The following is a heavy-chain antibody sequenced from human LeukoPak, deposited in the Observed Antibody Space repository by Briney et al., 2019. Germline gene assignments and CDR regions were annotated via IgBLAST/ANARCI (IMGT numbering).Heavy chain of an antibody. V-gene: IGHV3-23*01. CDR2: VSTTGGNT. D-gene: IGHD3-16*02. CDR3: ANYFGEYVWGSYRYLDY. J-gene: IGHJ4*02. Sequence: PGGSLRLSCAASGFTFAYFGMNWVRQAPGKGLEWVSAVSTTGGNTYYADSVKGRFTISRDNSKNTLYLQMNSLRAEDTAVYYCANYFGEYVWGSYRYLDYWGQGTLVTVSS. CDR1: GFTFAYFG.